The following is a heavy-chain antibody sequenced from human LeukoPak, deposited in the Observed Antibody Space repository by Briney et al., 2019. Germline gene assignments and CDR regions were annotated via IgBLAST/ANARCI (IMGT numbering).Heavy chain of an antibody. V-gene: IGHV5-51*01. CDR3: TRSRGYCNDGTCYDFDY. CDR2: IYPGDSNT. D-gene: IGHD2-15*01. Sequence: GESLKISCKGSGYRFSNYWIGWVRQMPGKGLEWMGIIYPGDSNTRHSPSFQGQVTISADKSITTAYLQWSSLKASDTAMYYCTRSRGYCNDGTCYDFDYWGQGTLVTVSS. CDR1: GYRFSNYW. J-gene: IGHJ4*02.